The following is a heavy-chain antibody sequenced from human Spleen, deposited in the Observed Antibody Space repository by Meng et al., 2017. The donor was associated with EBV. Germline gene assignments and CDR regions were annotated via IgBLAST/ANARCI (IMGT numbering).Heavy chain of an antibody. CDR1: GFTLSSYW. D-gene: IGHD1-26*01. Sequence: GGGLVPPGGSLRLSCAYSGFTLSSYWVHWVRQAPGKGLVWVSRINSDGNVITYADSVKGRFTISRDNAKNTVYLQMNNVRVEDTAVYYCAKDCFGAKDSWGQGTLVTVSS. J-gene: IGHJ4*02. CDR2: INSDGNVI. CDR3: AKDCFGAKDS. V-gene: IGHV3-74*01.